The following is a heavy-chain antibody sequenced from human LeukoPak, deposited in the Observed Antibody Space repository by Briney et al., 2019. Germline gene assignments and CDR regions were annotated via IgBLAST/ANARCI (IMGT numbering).Heavy chain of an antibody. Sequence: SETLSLTCTVSGGSIGNYYWSWIRQPPGKGLEWIGFIYYEGSTRYNPSLKGRATISLDTSKNQFSLKLSSVTAADTAVYYCARGWGSSSGFDYWGQGTLVTVSS. J-gene: IGHJ4*02. CDR1: GGSIGNYY. V-gene: IGHV4-59*01. D-gene: IGHD6-6*01. CDR3: ARGWGSSSGFDY. CDR2: IYYEGST.